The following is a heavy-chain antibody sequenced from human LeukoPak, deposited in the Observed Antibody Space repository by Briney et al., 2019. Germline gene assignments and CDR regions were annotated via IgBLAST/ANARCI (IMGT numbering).Heavy chain of an antibody. V-gene: IGHV3-23*01. CDR2: ISGSGDST. CDR3: AKDQLLDFDD. J-gene: IGHJ4*02. Sequence: GGSLRLSCAASGFTFSSYSMSWVRQAPGKGLMWVSAISGSGDSTYYADSVKGRFTISRDNAKNTLYLRMNSPRAEDTAVYYCAKDQLLDFDDWGQGTLVTVSS. CDR1: GFTFSSYS. D-gene: IGHD1-1*01.